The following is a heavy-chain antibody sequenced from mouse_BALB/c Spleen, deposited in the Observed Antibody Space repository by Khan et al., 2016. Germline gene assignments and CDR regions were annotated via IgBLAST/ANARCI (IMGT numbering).Heavy chain of an antibody. Sequence: QVQLKESGPGLVQPSQSLSITRTVSGCSLTSSGVHWVRQSPGKGLEWLGVIWSGGSTDFNAAFISRLSISRDNSKSQVFFKRNSLQADDTAIYYCGRNEGKGVYFGYLGQGTTLTVSS. CDR2: IWSGGST. J-gene: IGHJ2*01. V-gene: IGHV2-4-1*01. CDR3: GRNEGKGVYFGY. CDR1: GCSLTSSG.